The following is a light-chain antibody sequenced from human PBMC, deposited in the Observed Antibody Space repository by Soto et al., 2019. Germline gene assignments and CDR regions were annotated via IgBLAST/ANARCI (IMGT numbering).Light chain of an antibody. CDR3: CSYAGSYTWV. Sequence: QSALPQSRSVSGSPGQSVTISCTGTSSDVGDYNYVSWYQQHPGKAPKLMIYDVSERPSGVPDRFSGSKSGNTASLTISGLQAEDEADYYCCSYAGSYTWVFGGGTKLTVL. CDR2: DVS. CDR1: SSDVGDYNY. J-gene: IGLJ3*02. V-gene: IGLV2-11*01.